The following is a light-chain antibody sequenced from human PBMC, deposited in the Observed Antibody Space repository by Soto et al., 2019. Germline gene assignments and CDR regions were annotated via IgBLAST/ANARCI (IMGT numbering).Light chain of an antibody. CDR2: GAS. Sequence: EVVSTQSPGSLSLSAVEIATVFCSASGMCASTYLAWYQEKPGQAPRLLIYGASSGATGITDRVRGGGSGTDFSHTIGKLAPENLAVVYCKTDGGSPWTRGQG. J-gene: IGKJ1*01. V-gene: IGKV3-20*01. CDR1: GMCASTY. CDR3: KTDGGSPWT.